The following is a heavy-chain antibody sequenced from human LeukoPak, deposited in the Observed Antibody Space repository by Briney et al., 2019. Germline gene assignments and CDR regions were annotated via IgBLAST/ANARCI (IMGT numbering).Heavy chain of an antibody. V-gene: IGHV3-30-3*01. CDR1: GFTFSSYA. D-gene: IGHD6-19*01. CDR2: ISYDGSNE. J-gene: IGHJ4*02. CDR3: ARGGDAAYTCGWTHPIDY. Sequence: GGSLRLSCAASGFTFSSYAMHWVRQAPGKGLEWVAVISYDGSNEYYADSVKGRFTISRDNSKNTLYLQMNSLRTEDTAIYYCARGGDAAYTCGWTHPIDYWGQGTLVTVSS.